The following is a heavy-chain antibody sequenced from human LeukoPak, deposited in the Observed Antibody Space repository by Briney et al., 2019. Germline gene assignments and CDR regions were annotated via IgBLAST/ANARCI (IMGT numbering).Heavy chain of an antibody. J-gene: IGHJ4*02. D-gene: IGHD5-18*01. CDR3: ARDKYSYGELDY. Sequence: PGRSLRLSCAASGFTFSNYAMHWVRRAPGKGLEWVAVISYDGSNKYYADSVKGRFTISRDNSRNTLYLQMNSLRAEDTAVYYCARDKYSYGELDYWGQGTLVTVSS. CDR1: GFTFSNYA. V-gene: IGHV3-30*14. CDR2: ISYDGSNK.